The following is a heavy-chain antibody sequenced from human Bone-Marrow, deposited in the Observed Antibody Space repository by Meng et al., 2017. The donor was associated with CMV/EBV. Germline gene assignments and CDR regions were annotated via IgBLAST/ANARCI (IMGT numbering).Heavy chain of an antibody. D-gene: IGHD3-10*01. CDR1: GDSFRGYY. J-gene: IGHJ6*02. Sequence: SETLSLTCAVYGDSFRGYYWTWIRQPPGKRLEWIGEITHSGSTNFQPSLRGRVTMSLDTSNNQFSLRLSSVTAADTAIYFCARGRRVPRAIIYYSPVDVWGQGTTVTVSS. V-gene: IGHV4-34*01. CDR3: ARGRRVPRAIIYYSPVDV. CDR2: ITHSGST.